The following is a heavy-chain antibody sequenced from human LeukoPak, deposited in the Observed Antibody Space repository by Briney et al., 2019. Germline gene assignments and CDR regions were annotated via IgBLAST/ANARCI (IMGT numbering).Heavy chain of an antibody. CDR3: AKVARDGYNNDAFDI. J-gene: IGHJ3*02. CDR2: VSGSGVST. V-gene: IGHV3-23*01. CDR1: GLTFTSYA. Sequence: PGGSLRLSCAASGLTFTSYAMSWVRQAPGKGLEWVSGVSGSGVSTYYADSVKGRFPISRDNSKNTLYLQMNSLRAEDTAVYYCAKVARDGYNNDAFDIWGQGTMVTVSS. D-gene: IGHD5-24*01.